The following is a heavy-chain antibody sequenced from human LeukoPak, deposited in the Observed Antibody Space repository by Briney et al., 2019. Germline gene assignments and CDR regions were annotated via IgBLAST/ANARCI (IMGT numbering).Heavy chain of an antibody. CDR1: GGSISSHY. V-gene: IGHV3-49*03. D-gene: IGHD4-17*01. J-gene: IGHJ4*02. Sequence: LSLTCTVSGGSISSHYWSWFRQAPGKGLEWICLIRKKAYGETKEYAASVRGRFTISRDDANSIAYLQMDSLKAEDTGLYYCVRGMHDYGDANYYFDQWGQGTPVTVSS. CDR2: IRKKAYGETK. CDR3: VRGMHDYGDANYYFDQ.